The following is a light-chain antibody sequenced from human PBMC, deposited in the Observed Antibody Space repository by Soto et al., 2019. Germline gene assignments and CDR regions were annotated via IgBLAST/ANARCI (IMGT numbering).Light chain of an antibody. CDR3: QQHDDSFTWT. CDR1: QSIAPNY. J-gene: IGKJ1*01. CDR2: GAS. V-gene: IGKV3-20*01. Sequence: EIVLTQSPGTLSLSPGEKAILSCRASQSIAPNYLAWYQQKPGQAPRLLIYGASTRATGIPDRFSGSGSGTDFTLTISRLEPEDFAVYFCQQHDDSFTWTFAQGTKVEIK.